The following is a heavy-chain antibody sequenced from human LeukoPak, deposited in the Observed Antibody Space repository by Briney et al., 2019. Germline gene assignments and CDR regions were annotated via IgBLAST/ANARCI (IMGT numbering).Heavy chain of an antibody. CDR1: GFTFSDAW. CDR3: LSSSGYYFES. V-gene: IGHV3-15*01. J-gene: IGHJ4*02. D-gene: IGHD6-19*01. Sequence: PGGSLKLSCAASGFTFSDAWMTWVRQAPGEGLEWVGRIKSKTDGGTTDYAAPVKGRFTVSRDDSKNTLYLQMNSLKTEDTAAYYCLSSSGYYFESWGQGTLVTVSS. CDR2: IKSKTDGGTT.